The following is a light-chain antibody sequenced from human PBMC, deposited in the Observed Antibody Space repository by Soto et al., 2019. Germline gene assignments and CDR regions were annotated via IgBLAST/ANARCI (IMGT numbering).Light chain of an antibody. CDR3: SSYTSSTTGGV. CDR2: EVN. J-gene: IGLJ2*01. Sequence: QSVLTQPASVSGSPGQSITISCTGTSSDVGGYDYVSWYQHHPGKAPQLLIYEVNYRPSGVSNRFSGSKSGNTASLTISGLQAEDEADYYCSSYTSSTTGGVFGGGTKLTVL. CDR1: SSDVGGYDY. V-gene: IGLV2-14*01.